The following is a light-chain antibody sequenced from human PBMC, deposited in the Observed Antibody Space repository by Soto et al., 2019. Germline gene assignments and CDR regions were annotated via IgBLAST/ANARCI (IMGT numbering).Light chain of an antibody. CDR2: KAS. Sequence: DIQMTQSPSTLSASVGDRVTITCRASQSISNWLAWYQQKPGKVPKILIYKASSLESGVPSRLSGSGSGTEFTLTISSLQPDDFGTYYCQEYNSYWTFGQGTKVDIK. CDR1: QSISNW. J-gene: IGKJ1*01. V-gene: IGKV1-5*03. CDR3: QEYNSYWT.